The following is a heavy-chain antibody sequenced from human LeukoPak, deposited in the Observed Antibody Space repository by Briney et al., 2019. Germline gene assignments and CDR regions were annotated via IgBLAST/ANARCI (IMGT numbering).Heavy chain of an antibody. D-gene: IGHD2-2*01. J-gene: IGHJ3*02. V-gene: IGHV4-34*01. CDR2: INHSGST. CDR3: AVDLVGPAAISSDAFDI. Sequence: SETLSLTCAVYGGSFSGYYWSWIRQPPGKGLEWIGEINHSGSTNYNPSLKSRVTISVDTSKNQFSLKLSSVTAADTAVYYCAVDLVGPAAISSDAFDIWGRGTMVTVSS. CDR1: GGSFSGYY.